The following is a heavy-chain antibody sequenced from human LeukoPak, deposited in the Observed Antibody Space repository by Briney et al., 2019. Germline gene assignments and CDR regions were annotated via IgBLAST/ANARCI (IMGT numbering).Heavy chain of an antibody. CDR3: ARDLVPETTVVTPSRY. CDR1: GFTFSSYW. CDR2: IKQDGSER. V-gene: IGHV3-7*01. J-gene: IGHJ4*02. Sequence: PGGSLRLSCAASGFTFSSYWMSWVRQAPGKGLEWVANIKQDGSERYYVDSVKGRFTISRDNAKNSLYLQMNSLRAEDTAVYYCARDLVPETTVVTPSRYWGQGTLVTVSS. D-gene: IGHD4-23*01.